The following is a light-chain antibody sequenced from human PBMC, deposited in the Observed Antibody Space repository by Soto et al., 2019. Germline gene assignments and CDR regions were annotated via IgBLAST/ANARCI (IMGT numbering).Light chain of an antibody. CDR2: GNT. V-gene: IGLV1-40*01. Sequence: QSVLTQPPSASGSTVQRATISCTGSSSNIGAAYDAHWSQQLPGTAPKLLNYGNTNRPSGVPDRFSGSRSGTSASLAITGLQAEDDGDYYCQSYDSSLRGSSVFGHGTMGTVL. CDR1: SSNIGAAYD. J-gene: IGLJ1*01. CDR3: QSYDSSLRGSSV.